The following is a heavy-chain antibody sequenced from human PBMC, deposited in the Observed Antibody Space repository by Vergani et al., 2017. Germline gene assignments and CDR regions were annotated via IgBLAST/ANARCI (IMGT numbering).Heavy chain of an antibody. Sequence: EVQLVESGGGLIQPGGSLRLSCAASGFTVSSNYMSWVRQAPGKGLEWVSAISGSGGSTYYADSVKGRFTISRDNSKNTLYLQMNSRRAEDTAVYYCAKAYSSDWYYFDYWGQGTLVTVSS. CDR3: AKAYSSDWYYFDY. J-gene: IGHJ4*02. D-gene: IGHD6-19*01. V-gene: IGHV3-23*04. CDR1: GFTVSSNY. CDR2: ISGSGGST.